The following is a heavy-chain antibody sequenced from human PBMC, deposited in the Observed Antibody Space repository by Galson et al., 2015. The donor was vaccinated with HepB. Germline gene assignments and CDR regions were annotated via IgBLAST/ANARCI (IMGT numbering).Heavy chain of an antibody. D-gene: IGHD6-19*01. CDR2: ISGRGVTT. CDR1: GFSFSNYA. J-gene: IGHJ3*02. CDR3: AKSKDSGWSYNAFDI. V-gene: IGHV3-23*01. Sequence: SLRLSCAASGFSFSNYAMTWVRQPPGKGLQWVATISGRGVTTFDADSVKGQFTISRDNSKNTLYLEMNNLRADDTAVYFCAKSKDSGWSYNAFDIWGQATMVTVSS.